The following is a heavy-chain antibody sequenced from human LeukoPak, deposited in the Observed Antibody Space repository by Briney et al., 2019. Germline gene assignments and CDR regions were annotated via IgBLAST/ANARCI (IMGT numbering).Heavy chain of an antibody. J-gene: IGHJ4*02. CDR2: MNPNSGNT. CDR1: GYTFTSYD. Sequence: ASVKVSCKASGYTFTSYDINWVRQATGQGLEWMGWMNPNSGNTGYAQKFQGRVTMTRNTSISTAYMELSSLRSEDTAVYYCALGGENVLLWFGEFSYWGQGTLVTVSS. V-gene: IGHV1-8*01. D-gene: IGHD3-10*01. CDR3: ALGGENVLLWFGEFSY.